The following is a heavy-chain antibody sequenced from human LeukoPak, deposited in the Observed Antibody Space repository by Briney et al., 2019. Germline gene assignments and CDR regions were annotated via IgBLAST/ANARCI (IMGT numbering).Heavy chain of an antibody. J-gene: IGHJ6*03. CDR2: MNPNSGNT. CDR3: ARALSWTTNSYYYMDV. D-gene: IGHD3/OR15-3a*01. V-gene: IGHV1-8*01. CDR1: GYTFTSYD. Sequence: GASVKVSCKASGYTFTSYDINRVRQATGPGLEWMGWMNPNSGNTGYAQKFQGRVTMTKNTSITTAYMELSSLRSEDTAVYYCARALSWTTNSYYYMDVWGKGTTVTVSS.